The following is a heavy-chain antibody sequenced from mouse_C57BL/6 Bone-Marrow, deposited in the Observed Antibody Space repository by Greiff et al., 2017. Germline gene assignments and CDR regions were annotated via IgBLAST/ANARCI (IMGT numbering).Heavy chain of an antibody. CDR1: GFTFSSYG. D-gene: IGHD2-1*01. Sequence: EVKLVESGGDLVKPGGSLKLSCAASGFTFSSYGMSWVRQTPDKRLEWVATISSGGSYTYYPDSVKGRFTISRDNAKNTLDLKMSSLKSADTAMYYYAESNYGNPCAYWGQGTLVTVSA. CDR3: AESNYGNPCAY. J-gene: IGHJ3*01. CDR2: ISSGGSYT. V-gene: IGHV5-6*01.